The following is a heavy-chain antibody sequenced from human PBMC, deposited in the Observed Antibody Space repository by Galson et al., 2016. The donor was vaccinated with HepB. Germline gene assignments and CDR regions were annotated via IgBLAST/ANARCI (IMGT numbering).Heavy chain of an antibody. CDR3: IKARQATSGYYYPFFDD. Sequence: SCKASGFPFTGYYMHWVRQAPGKGLEWVAVVSHHGIDKYYADSVKGRFTISRDNSKNTLSLQLNSLRIEDTAVYHWIKARQATSGYYYPFFDDWGQGTLVTVSS. V-gene: IGHV3-33*05. CDR2: VSHHGIDK. J-gene: IGHJ4*02. CDR1: GFPFTGYY. D-gene: IGHD3-22*01.